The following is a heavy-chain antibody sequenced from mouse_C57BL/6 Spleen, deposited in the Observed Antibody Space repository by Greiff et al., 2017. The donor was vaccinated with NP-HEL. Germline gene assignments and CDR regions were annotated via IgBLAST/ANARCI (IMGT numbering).Heavy chain of an antibody. J-gene: IGHJ4*01. D-gene: IGHD2-1*01. CDR2: ISDGGSYT. Sequence: VQLKESGGGLVKPGGSLKLSCAASGFTFSSYAMSWVRQTPEKRLEWVATISDGGSYTYYPDNVKGRFTISRDNAKNNLYLQMSHLKSEDTAMYYGARDLVYYGNYGAMDYWGQGASVTVSS. V-gene: IGHV5-4*01. CDR1: GFTFSSYA. CDR3: ARDLVYYGNYGAMDY.